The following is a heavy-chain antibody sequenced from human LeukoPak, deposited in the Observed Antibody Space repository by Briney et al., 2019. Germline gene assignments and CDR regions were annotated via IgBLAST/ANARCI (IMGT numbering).Heavy chain of an antibody. V-gene: IGHV1-24*01. D-gene: IGHD1-26*01. Sequence: EASVKVSCKVSGYTLTELSMHWVRQAPGKGLEWMGGFDPEDGETIYAQKFQGRVTMTEDTSTDTAYMELSSLRSEDTAVYYCATDLRSFTVGTAAFWGQGTLVTVSS. J-gene: IGHJ4*02. CDR2: FDPEDGET. CDR3: ATDLRSFTVGTAAF. CDR1: GYTLTELS.